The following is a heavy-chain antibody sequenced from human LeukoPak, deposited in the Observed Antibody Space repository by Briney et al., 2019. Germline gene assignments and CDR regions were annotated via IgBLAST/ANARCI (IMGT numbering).Heavy chain of an antibody. V-gene: IGHV1-69*13. Sequence: SVTVSFKGSGGTFINYAISWVGQAPGQGREGMGGIIPIFGTANYAQKFQGRGTITADESTSTAYMELSSLRSEDTAVYYCARDRSSSGDFDYWGQGTLVTVSS. J-gene: IGHJ4*02. D-gene: IGHD6-6*01. CDR2: IIPIFGTA. CDR1: GGTFINYA. CDR3: ARDRSSSGDFDY.